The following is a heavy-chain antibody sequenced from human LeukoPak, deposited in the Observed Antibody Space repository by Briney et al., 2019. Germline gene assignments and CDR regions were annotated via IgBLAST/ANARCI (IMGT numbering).Heavy chain of an antibody. CDR1: GYSISSGYY. CDR3: ARADHYDFWSGYYFDY. CDR2: IYYSGST. Sequence: SETLSLTCTVSGYSISSGYYWGWIRQPPGKGLEWIGSIYYSGSTYYNPSLKSRVTISVDTSKNQFSLKLSSVTAADTAVYYCARADHYDFWSGYYFDYWGQGTLVTVSS. J-gene: IGHJ4*02. D-gene: IGHD3-3*01. V-gene: IGHV4-38-2*02.